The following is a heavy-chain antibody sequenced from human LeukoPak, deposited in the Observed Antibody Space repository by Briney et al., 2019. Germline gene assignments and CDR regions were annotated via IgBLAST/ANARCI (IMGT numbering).Heavy chain of an antibody. J-gene: IGHJ4*02. CDR3: ASRVSGVVSIDY. Sequence: GGSLRLSCAASGFTFSNNGMNWVRQAPGKGLEWVSGISGRGGSKHYADSVKGRFTISRDNTKNTLYLQMNNLRVEDTAVYYCASRVSGVVSIDYWGQGTLVTVSS. CDR1: GFTFSNNG. CDR2: ISGRGGSK. D-gene: IGHD3-3*01. V-gene: IGHV3-23*01.